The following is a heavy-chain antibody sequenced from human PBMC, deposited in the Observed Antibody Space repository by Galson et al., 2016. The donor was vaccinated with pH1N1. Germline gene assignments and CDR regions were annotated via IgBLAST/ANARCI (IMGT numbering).Heavy chain of an antibody. Sequence: SLRLSCAASGFTFSDYHLSWIRQAPGKGLEWISYISSSGVYTNYADSVKGRFTISGDYAKKSLYLQMNSLRAEDTAVYYCARGGLGVHYYDSSGPVDYWGQGTLVTVSS. V-gene: IGHV3-11*06. CDR1: GFTFSDYH. J-gene: IGHJ4*02. CDR2: ISSSGVYT. D-gene: IGHD3-22*01. CDR3: ARGGLGVHYYDSSGPVDY.